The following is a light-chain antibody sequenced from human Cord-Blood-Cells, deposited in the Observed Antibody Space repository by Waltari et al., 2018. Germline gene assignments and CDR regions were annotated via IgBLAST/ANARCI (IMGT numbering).Light chain of an antibody. CDR1: QSVSSN. CDR2: GAS. V-gene: IGKV3-15*01. Sequence: EIVMTQSPATLSVSPGERATLSCRASQSVSSNLAWYQQNTGQAPRLLIYGASTRATGIPARFSGSGSGTEFTLTISSLQSEDFAVYYCQQYNNWPLTFGGGTKVEIK. CDR3: QQYNNWPLT. J-gene: IGKJ4*01.